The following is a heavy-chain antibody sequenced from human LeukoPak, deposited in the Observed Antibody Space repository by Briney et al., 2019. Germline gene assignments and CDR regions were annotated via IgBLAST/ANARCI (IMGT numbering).Heavy chain of an antibody. CDR3: ARASYYYDSSGYYGGNWFDP. CDR1: GYTFTSYG. V-gene: IGHV1-18*01. CDR2: ISAYNGNT. D-gene: IGHD3-22*01. J-gene: IGHJ5*02. Sequence: ASVKVSCKASGYTFTSYGISWVRQAPGQGLEWMGWISAYNGNTNYAQKLQGRVTMTTDTSTSTAYMELRSLRSDDTAVYYCARASYYYDSSGYYGGNWFDPWGQGTLVTVSS.